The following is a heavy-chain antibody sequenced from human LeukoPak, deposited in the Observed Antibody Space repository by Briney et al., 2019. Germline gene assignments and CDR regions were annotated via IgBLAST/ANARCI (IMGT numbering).Heavy chain of an antibody. CDR3: ARHYGP. J-gene: IGHJ5*02. V-gene: IGHV4-59*01. CDR1: GGSISTYY. CDR2: IDYRGST. Sequence: SETLSLTCTVSGGSISTYYWSWIRQPPGKGLEWIAYIDYRGSTTYNPSLRSRVTISVDTSRNQFSLKLSSVTAADTAVYYCARHYGPWGQGTLVTVSS. D-gene: IGHD3-16*01.